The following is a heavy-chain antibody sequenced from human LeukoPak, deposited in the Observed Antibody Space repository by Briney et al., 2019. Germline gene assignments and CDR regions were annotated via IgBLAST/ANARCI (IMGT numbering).Heavy chain of an antibody. CDR3: ARRGSGWYVDY. CDR2: IYPGDSDT. D-gene: IGHD6-19*01. Sequence: GESLKISCKGSGYSFTSYWIGWVRQMPGKGLEWMGIIYPGDSDTRYRPSFQGQVTISVDKSISTAYLQWRSLKASDTAIYYCARRGSGWYVDYWGQGTLVTVSS. V-gene: IGHV5-51*01. J-gene: IGHJ4*02. CDR1: GYSFTSYW.